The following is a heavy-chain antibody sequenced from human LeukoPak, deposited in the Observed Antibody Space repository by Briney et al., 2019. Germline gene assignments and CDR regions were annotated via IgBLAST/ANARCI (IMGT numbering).Heavy chain of an antibody. J-gene: IGHJ4*02. Sequence: SETLSLTCTVSGGSISSGYYYWSWIRQPPGKGLEWIGYIYYSGSTYYNPSLKSRVTISVDTSKNQFSLKLSSVTAADTAVYYCARGMPDFWSGYYPYWGQGTLVTVSS. D-gene: IGHD3-3*01. CDR3: ARGMPDFWSGYYPY. V-gene: IGHV4-30-4*01. CDR2: IYYSGST. CDR1: GGSISSGYYY.